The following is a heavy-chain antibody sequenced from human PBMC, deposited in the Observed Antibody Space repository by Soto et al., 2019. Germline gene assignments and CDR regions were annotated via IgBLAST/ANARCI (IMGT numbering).Heavy chain of an antibody. V-gene: IGHV1-8*01. CDR1: GYTFTSYD. CDR3: ARYKTTYGMED. J-gene: IGHJ6*02. Sequence: QVQLVQSGAEVKKPGASVKVSCKASGYTFTSYDINWVRQATGQGLEWMGWMNLNSGNTGYAQKFQGRVTMTRNTATGTAHIAMSSVRSEDTAVYCCARYKTTYGMEDWGQGATVTVYS. CDR2: MNLNSGNT. D-gene: IGHD1-1*01.